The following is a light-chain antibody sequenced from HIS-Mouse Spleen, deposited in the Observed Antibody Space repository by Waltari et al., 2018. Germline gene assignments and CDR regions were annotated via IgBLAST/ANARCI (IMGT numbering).Light chain of an antibody. Sequence: SYELTQPPSVSVSPGQTARITCSGEALPTNTAYWYQQKSGHAPVLVIYDDRKRPSAIPERFSGSNSGTMATLTISGAQVEDEADYYCYSTDSSGNHRVFGGGTKLTVL. V-gene: IGLV3-10*01. J-gene: IGLJ2*01. CDR3: YSTDSSGNHRV. CDR2: DDR. CDR1: ALPTNT.